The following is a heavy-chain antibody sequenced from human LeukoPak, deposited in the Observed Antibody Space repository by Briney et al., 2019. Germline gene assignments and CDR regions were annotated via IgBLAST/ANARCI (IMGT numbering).Heavy chain of an antibody. Sequence: KPSETLSLTCAAYGGSFSGYYWSWIRQPPGKGLEWIGEINHSGSTNYNPSLKSRVTISVDTSKNQFSLKLSSVTAADTAVYYCARGRGPIAAAGRMGYFDYWGQGTLVTVSS. J-gene: IGHJ4*02. CDR2: INHSGST. D-gene: IGHD6-13*01. V-gene: IGHV4-34*01. CDR3: ARGRGPIAAAGRMGYFDY. CDR1: GGSFSGYY.